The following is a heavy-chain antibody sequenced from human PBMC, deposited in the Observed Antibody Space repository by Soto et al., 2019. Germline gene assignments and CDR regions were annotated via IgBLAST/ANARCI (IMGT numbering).Heavy chain of an antibody. CDR3: AKDWCIGGGWYRRTHYYYYGMDV. Sequence: QVQLVESGGGVVQPGRSLRLSCAASGFTFSSYGMNWVRQAPGKGLEWVAVISYDGSNKYYADSVKGRFTISRDNSKNTLYLQMNSLRAEDTAVYYCAKDWCIGGGWYRRTHYYYYGMDVWGQGTTVTVSS. CDR2: ISYDGSNK. V-gene: IGHV3-30*18. J-gene: IGHJ6*02. CDR1: GFTFSSYG. D-gene: IGHD6-19*01.